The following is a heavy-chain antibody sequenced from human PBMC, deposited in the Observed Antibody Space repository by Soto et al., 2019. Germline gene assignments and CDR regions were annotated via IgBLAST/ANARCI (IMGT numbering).Heavy chain of an antibody. V-gene: IGHV3-23*01. CDR1: GFTFSSYA. CDR3: AKDHPQSSGWLSIDY. Sequence: GGSLRLSCAASGFTFSSYAMSWVRQAPGKGLEWASAISGSGGSTYYADSVKGRFTISRDNSKNTLYLQMNSLRAEDTAVYYCAKDHPQSSGWLSIDYWGQGTLVTVSS. CDR2: ISGSGGST. D-gene: IGHD6-19*01. J-gene: IGHJ4*02.